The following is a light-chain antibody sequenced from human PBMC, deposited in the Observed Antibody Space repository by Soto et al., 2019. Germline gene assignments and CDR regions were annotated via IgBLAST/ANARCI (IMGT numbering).Light chain of an antibody. CDR1: QSLLHSNGYNY. CDR3: MQALQPPQA. V-gene: IGKV2-28*01. Sequence: DIVMTQSPLSLPVTPGEPASISCRSSQSLLHSNGYNYLDWYLQKPGESPQLLIHLGSTRASGVPDRLSGSGSGTDFTLKISRVEAEDVGVYYCMQALQPPQAVGQVTRLEIK. CDR2: LGS. J-gene: IGKJ5*01.